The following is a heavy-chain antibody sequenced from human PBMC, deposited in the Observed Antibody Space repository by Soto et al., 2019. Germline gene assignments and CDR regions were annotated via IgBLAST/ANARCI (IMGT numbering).Heavy chain of an antibody. D-gene: IGHD1-1*01. CDR1: GGSFSGYY. CDR2: IKHSGST. CDR3: ARGPLDTFQGYGMDV. V-gene: IGHV4-34*01. J-gene: IGHJ6*02. Sequence: QVQLQQWGAGLLKPSETLSLTCAVYGGSFSGYYWSWIRQPPGKGLEWIGEIKHSGSTNYNPSLKSRVTISVDTSKNQFSLKLSSVTAADTAVYYCARGPLDTFQGYGMDVWGQGTTVTVSS.